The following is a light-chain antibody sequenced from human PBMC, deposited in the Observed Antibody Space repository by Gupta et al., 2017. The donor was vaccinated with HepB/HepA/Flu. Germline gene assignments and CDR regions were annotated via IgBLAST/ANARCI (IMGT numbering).Light chain of an antibody. CDR3: CSYAGITTWV. CDR1: SSDVGTYNF. V-gene: IGLV2-23*02. Sequence: QSALTQPASVSGSPGQSITISCPGSSSDVGTYNFVSWYQQQPGKAPKVIIYEVSQRPSGVSNRFSASKSGNTASLTISGLQAEDEADYYCCSYAGITTWVFGGGTKLTVL. J-gene: IGLJ3*02. CDR2: EVS.